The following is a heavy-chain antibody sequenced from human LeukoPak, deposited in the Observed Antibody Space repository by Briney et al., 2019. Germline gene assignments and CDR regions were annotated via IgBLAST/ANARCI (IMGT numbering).Heavy chain of an antibody. V-gene: IGHV4-59*01. CDR2: IYYSGST. J-gene: IGHJ4*02. Sequence: SETLSLTCTVSGDSISSYYWSWIRQPPGKGLEWIGYIYYSGSTNYNPSLKSRLTISVDTSKNQFSLKLTSVTAADTAVYYCVRDGGPIEYWGQGILVTVSS. D-gene: IGHD3-10*01. CDR1: GDSISSYY. CDR3: VRDGGPIEY.